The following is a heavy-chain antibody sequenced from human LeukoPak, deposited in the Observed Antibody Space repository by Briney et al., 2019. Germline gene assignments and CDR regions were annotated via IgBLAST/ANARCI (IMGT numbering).Heavy chain of an antibody. CDR2: INPNSGGT. V-gene: IGHV1-2*02. Sequence: ASVKVSCKASGYTFTGYYMHWVRQASGQGLEWMGWINPNSGGTNYAQKFQGRATMTRDTSISTAYMELSRLRSDDTAVYYCARDKEYPPYFDYWGQGTLVTVSS. CDR1: GYTFTGYY. CDR3: ARDKEYPPYFDY. D-gene: IGHD2/OR15-2a*01. J-gene: IGHJ4*02.